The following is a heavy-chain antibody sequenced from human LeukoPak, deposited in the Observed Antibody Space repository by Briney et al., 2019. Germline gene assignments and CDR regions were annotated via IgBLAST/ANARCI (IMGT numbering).Heavy chain of an antibody. J-gene: IGHJ4*02. CDR1: GGSIISGGYS. CDR2: IYHSGST. V-gene: IGHV4-30-2*01. CDR3: ARAYYDYVWGSYRPYYFDY. D-gene: IGHD3-16*02. Sequence: SETLSLTCAVSGGSIISGGYSWRWIRQPPRKGLEWLGYIYHSGSTYYNPSLKSRVTISVDRSKNQFSLKLSSVTAADTAVYYCARAYYDYVWGSYRPYYFDYWGQGTLVTVSS.